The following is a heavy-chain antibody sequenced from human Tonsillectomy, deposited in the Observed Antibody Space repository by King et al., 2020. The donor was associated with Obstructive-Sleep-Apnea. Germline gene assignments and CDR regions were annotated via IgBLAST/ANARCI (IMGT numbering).Heavy chain of an antibody. J-gene: IGHJ4*02. CDR3: ARHRGVEDYGGYGDYFDY. CDR2: MYYSGNT. V-gene: IGHV4-59*08. D-gene: IGHD5-12*01. Sequence: VQLQESGPGLVKPSETLSLTCTVSGASISNYYWSWIRQPPGKGLEWIGYMYYSGNTNFNPSHKSRVTISADTSKIQFSLRLSSVTAADTAVYYCARHRGVEDYGGYGDYFDYWGQGTLVIVSS. CDR1: GASISNYY.